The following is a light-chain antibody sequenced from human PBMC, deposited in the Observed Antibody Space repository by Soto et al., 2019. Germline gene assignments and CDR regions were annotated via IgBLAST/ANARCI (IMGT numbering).Light chain of an antibody. J-gene: IGLJ2*01. CDR2: RNN. V-gene: IGLV1-47*01. CDR3: AAWDDSLSGRV. CDR1: SSNIGSNY. Sequence: QSALTQPPSASGTPGQWVTISCSGSSSNIGSNYVYWYQQLPGTAPKLLIYRNNQRPSGVPDRFSGSKSGTSASLAISGLRSEDEADYYCAAWDDSLSGRVFGGGTKVTVL.